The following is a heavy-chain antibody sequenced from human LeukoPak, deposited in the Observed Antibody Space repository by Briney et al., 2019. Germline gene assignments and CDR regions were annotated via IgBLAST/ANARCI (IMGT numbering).Heavy chain of an antibody. CDR1: GGSFSGYY. J-gene: IGHJ2*01. CDR3: ERLTMVRGVIIDWYFDL. V-gene: IGHV4-34*01. Sequence: SETLSLTCAVYGGSFSGYYWSWIRQPPGKGLEWIGEINHSGSTNYNPSLKSRVTISVDTSKNQFSLKLSSVTAADTAVYYCERLTMVRGVIIDWYFDLWGRGTLVTVSS. CDR2: INHSGST. D-gene: IGHD3-10*01.